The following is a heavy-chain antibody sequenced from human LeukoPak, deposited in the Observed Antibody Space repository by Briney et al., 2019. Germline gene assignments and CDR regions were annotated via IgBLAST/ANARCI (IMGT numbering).Heavy chain of an antibody. J-gene: IGHJ4*02. CDR2: ITPDGGGS. Sequence: GGSLRLSCAASGFTFTAYSMHWVRQAPGKGLEWAAVITPDGGGSYYAESAKGRFTISRDNSGNTVYLQMNSLRADDTAVYYCARDNSWNYDYWGQGTLVTVSS. V-gene: IGHV3-30-3*01. CDR3: ARDNSWNYDY. D-gene: IGHD1-7*01. CDR1: GFTFTAYS.